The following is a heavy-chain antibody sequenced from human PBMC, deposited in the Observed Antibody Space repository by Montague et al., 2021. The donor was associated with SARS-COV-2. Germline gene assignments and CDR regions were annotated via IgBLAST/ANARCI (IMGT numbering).Heavy chain of an antibody. D-gene: IGHD6-19*01. CDR3: ARIGGWAGAF. CDR1: GGSFSGYY. V-gene: IGHV4-34*01. J-gene: IGHJ4*02. CDR2: TYNNDRT. Sequence: SETLSLTCAVYGGSFSGYYWSRIRQTPGKGLEWIGYTYNNDRTKYTPSLESRVSISVDMSKNQFSLKLSSVTAADTAVYYCARIGGWAGAFWGQGTLVTVSS.